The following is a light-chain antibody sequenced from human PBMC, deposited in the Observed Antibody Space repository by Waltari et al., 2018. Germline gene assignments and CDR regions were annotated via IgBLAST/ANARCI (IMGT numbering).Light chain of an antibody. CDR3: QQYGHAPPYT. V-gene: IGKV3-20*01. CDR2: DAA. Sequence: EIVLTQSPGTLSLSPGESATLSCRASQRISTTYLAWYQQKPGHTPRLLIYDAASRATGIPDRFRGSGSWTYFTLTVSRVEPEDFAVYYCQQYGHAPPYTFGQGTKLEIK. J-gene: IGKJ2*01. CDR1: QRISTTY.